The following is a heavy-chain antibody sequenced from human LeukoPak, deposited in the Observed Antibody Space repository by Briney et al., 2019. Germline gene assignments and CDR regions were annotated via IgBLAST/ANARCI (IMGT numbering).Heavy chain of an antibody. D-gene: IGHD6-19*01. CDR2: IYSGGST. V-gene: IGHV3-66*01. CDR1: GFTFSSYA. CDR3: ARSLSSGWYLDYFDY. Sequence: GGSLRLSCAASGFTFSSYAMSWVRQAPGKGLEWVSVIYSGGSTYYADSVKGRFTISRDNSKNTLYLQMNSLRAEDTAVYYCARSLSSGWYLDYFDYWGQGTLVTVSS. J-gene: IGHJ4*02.